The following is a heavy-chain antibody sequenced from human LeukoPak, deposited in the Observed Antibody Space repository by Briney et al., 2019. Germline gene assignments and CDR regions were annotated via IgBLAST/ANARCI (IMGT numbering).Heavy chain of an antibody. D-gene: IGHD6-19*01. CDR3: ARGGIQVSGIDEFDY. V-gene: IGHV3-13*01. J-gene: IGHJ4*02. Sequence: GGSLRLSCAASGFTFIDYDMHWVRQVIGKGLEWVSAIGMRGDTHYSGSVKGRFTISRENAESSLYLQMNSLRAEDTVVYYCARGGIQVSGIDEFDYWGQGTLVTVSS. CDR1: GFTFIDYD. CDR2: IGMRGDT.